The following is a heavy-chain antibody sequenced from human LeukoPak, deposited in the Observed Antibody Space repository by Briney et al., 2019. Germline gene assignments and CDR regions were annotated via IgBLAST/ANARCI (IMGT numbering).Heavy chain of an antibody. CDR3: ARALSIGPEFYYYGMDV. V-gene: IGHV4-61*08. CDR1: GGSISSGGYY. Sequence: SQTLSLTCTVSGGSISSGGYYWSWIRQHPGKGLEWIGYIYYSGSTNYNPSLKSRVTISVDTSKNQFSLKLSSVTAADTAVYYCARALSIGPEFYYYGMDVWGQGTTVTVSS. D-gene: IGHD3-10*01. J-gene: IGHJ6*02. CDR2: IYYSGST.